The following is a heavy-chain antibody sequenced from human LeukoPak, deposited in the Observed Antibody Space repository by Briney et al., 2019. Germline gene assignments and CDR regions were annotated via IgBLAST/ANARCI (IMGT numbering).Heavy chain of an antibody. CDR3: ARGGGYAWDY. D-gene: IGHD5-12*01. Sequence: GGSLRLSCAASEFTFSDYGMNWVRQAPGKGLEWVANIKQDGSEKYYVYSVKGRFTISRDNARNSLYLQMNSLRADDTAVYYCARGGGYAWDYWGQGTLVTVSS. CDR1: EFTFSDYG. V-gene: IGHV3-7*01. CDR2: IKQDGSEK. J-gene: IGHJ4*02.